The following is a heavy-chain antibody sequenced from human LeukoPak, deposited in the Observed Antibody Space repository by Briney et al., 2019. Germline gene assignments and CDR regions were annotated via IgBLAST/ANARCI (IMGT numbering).Heavy chain of an antibody. CDR3: ARVGQNSSGWYGYYYYYYYMDV. V-gene: IGHV3-21*01. J-gene: IGHJ6*03. CDR2: ISSSSSYI. D-gene: IGHD6-19*01. Sequence: GGSLRLSCAASGFTFSSYSMNWVRQAPGKGLEWVSSISSSSSYIYYADSVKGRFTISRDNAKNSLYLQMNSLRAEDTAVYYCARVGQNSSGWYGYYYYYYYMDVWGKGTTVTVSS. CDR1: GFTFSSYS.